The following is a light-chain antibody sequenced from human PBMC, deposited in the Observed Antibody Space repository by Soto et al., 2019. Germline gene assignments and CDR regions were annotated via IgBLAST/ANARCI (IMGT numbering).Light chain of an antibody. CDR3: SSYTSSSTVV. CDR2: DVS. Sequence: QSALTQPASVSGSPGQSITISCTGTSSDVGGYNYVSWYQQHPGKPPKIMIYDVSNRPSRVSNRFSGSKSGNTASLTISGLQAEDEADYYCSSYTSSSTVVFGGGTKVTVL. CDR1: SSDVGGYNY. V-gene: IGLV2-14*01. J-gene: IGLJ2*01.